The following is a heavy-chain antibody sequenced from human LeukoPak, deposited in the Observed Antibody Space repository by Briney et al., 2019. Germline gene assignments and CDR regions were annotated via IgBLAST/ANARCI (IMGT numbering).Heavy chain of an antibody. J-gene: IGHJ4*02. Sequence: GGSLRLSCAASGFTFSDYYMSWVRQAPGKGLEWVANIKQDGSEKYYVDSVKGRFTISRDNAKNSLYLQMNSLRAEDTAVYYCARDPRFGYCSSTSCNNWGQGTLVTVSS. D-gene: IGHD2-2*03. V-gene: IGHV3-7*01. CDR1: GFTFSDYY. CDR3: ARDPRFGYCSSTSCNN. CDR2: IKQDGSEK.